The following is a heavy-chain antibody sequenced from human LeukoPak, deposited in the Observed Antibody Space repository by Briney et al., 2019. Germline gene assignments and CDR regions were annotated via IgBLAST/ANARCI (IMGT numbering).Heavy chain of an antibody. D-gene: IGHD6-19*01. Sequence: GGSLRLSCAASGFTFSTYAMSWVRQAPGKGLEWVSGISGSGDRIYYADSVKGRFSISRDSSKNTLYLQMNSLRDGDTAVYYCAKDPYSTGLYQGYYFDYWGQGTLVTVSS. V-gene: IGHV3-23*01. CDR1: GFTFSTYA. J-gene: IGHJ4*02. CDR2: ISGSGDRI. CDR3: AKDPYSTGLYQGYYFDY.